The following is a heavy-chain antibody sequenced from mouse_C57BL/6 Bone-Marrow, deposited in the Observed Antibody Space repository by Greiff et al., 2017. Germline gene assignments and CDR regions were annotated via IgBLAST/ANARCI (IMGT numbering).Heavy chain of an antibody. CDR1: GFNIKDDY. V-gene: IGHV14-4*01. D-gene: IGHD2-4*01. CDR3: TAYDYPFAY. CDR2: IDPENGDT. Sequence: VQLQQSGAELVRPGASVKLSCTASGFNIKDDYMHWVKQRPEQGLEWIGWIDPENGDTEYASKFQGKATITADKSSNTAYLQLSSLTSEDTAVYYCTAYDYPFAYWGQGTLVTVSA. J-gene: IGHJ3*01.